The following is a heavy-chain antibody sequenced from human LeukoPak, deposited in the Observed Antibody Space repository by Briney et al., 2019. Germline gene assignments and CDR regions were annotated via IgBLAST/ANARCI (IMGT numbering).Heavy chain of an antibody. CDR2: ISYDGSNK. CDR3: AKDGGSGYLDY. D-gene: IGHD3-22*01. V-gene: IGHV3-30*18. Sequence: GGSLRLSCAASGFAFSSYGMHWVRQAPGKGLEWVAVISYDGSNKYYADSVKGRFTISRDNSKNTLYLQMNSLRAEDTAVYYCAKDGGSGYLDYWGQGTLVTVSS. J-gene: IGHJ4*02. CDR1: GFAFSSYG.